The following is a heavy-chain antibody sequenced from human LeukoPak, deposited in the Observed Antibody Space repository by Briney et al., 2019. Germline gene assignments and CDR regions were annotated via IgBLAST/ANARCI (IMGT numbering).Heavy chain of an antibody. D-gene: IGHD6-13*01. CDR3: ARAEWYSSSWPNAFDI. CDR2: IYYSGST. Sequence: SETLSLTCTVSGGSISSYYWSWIRQPPGKGLEWIGYIYYSGSTNYNPSLKSRVTISVDTSKNQFSLKLSSVTAADTAVYYCARAEWYSSSWPNAFDIWGQGTVVTVSS. J-gene: IGHJ3*02. V-gene: IGHV4-59*01. CDR1: GGSISSYY.